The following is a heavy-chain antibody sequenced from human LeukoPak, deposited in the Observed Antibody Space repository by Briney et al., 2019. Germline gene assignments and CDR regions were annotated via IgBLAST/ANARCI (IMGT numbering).Heavy chain of an antibody. CDR2: MNPNSGNT. J-gene: IGHJ5*02. Sequence: ASVKVSCKASGYTFTRYDINWARQATGQGLEWMRWMNPNSGNTGYAQKFQGRVTMTRNTSISTAYMELSSLRSEDTAVYYCARGLEYYYDSSGLETTTNWFDPWGQGTLVTVSS. CDR3: ARGLEYYYDSSGLETTTNWFDP. CDR1: GYTFTRYD. D-gene: IGHD3-22*01. V-gene: IGHV1-8*01.